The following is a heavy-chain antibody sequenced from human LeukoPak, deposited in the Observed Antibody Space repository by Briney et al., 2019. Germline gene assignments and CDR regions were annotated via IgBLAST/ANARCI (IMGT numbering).Heavy chain of an antibody. D-gene: IGHD1-1*01. CDR2: ISYDGSNK. V-gene: IGHV3-30*03. Sequence: PGGSLRLSCAASGFTFSSYGMHWVRQAPGKGLEWVAVISYDGSNKYYADSVKGRFTISRDNSKNTLYLQMNSLRAEDTAVYYCATWSRDYYYYYYMDVWGKGTTVTVSS. CDR1: GFTFSSYG. J-gene: IGHJ6*03. CDR3: ATWSRDYYYYYYMDV.